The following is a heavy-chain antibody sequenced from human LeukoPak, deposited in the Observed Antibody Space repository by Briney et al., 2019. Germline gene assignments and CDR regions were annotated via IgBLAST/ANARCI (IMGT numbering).Heavy chain of an antibody. CDR2: IYYSGGT. V-gene: IGHV4-39*01. CDR3: ARQGYYDSSGLYYFDY. J-gene: IGHJ4*02. D-gene: IGHD3-22*01. Sequence: SQTLSLTRTLSGRSISSSSYSWGWIRQPPGKGLEWIGSIYYSGGTYYNPSLKSRVTISVDTSKNQFSLKLSSVTAADTAVYYCARQGYYDSSGLYYFDYWGQGTLVTVSS. CDR1: GRSISSSSYS.